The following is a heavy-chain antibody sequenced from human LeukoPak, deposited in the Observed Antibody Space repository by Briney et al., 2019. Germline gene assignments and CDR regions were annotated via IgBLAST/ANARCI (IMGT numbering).Heavy chain of an antibody. CDR1: GGSFSGYY. V-gene: IGHV4-34*01. CDR2: INHSGST. CDR3: ARDRYSSGQFDY. Sequence: PSETLSLTCAVYGGSFSGYYWSWIRQPPGKGLEWIGEINHSGSTNYNPSLKSRVTISVDTSRNQFSLKVSSVTAADTAVYYCARDRYSSGQFDYWGQGTLVTVSS. D-gene: IGHD6-19*01. J-gene: IGHJ4*02.